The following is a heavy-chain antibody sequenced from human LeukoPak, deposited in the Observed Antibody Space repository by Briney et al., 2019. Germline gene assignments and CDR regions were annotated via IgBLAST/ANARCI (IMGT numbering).Heavy chain of an antibody. J-gene: IGHJ4*02. CDR1: GFTFSGHS. CDR3: ARGASSGWYRPDF. Sequence: PGGSLRLSCAASGFTFSGHSMNWVRQTPGKGLEWVSCNGRRSSYIYYADSVEGRFTISRDNDKNSLYLQMNSLRVEDTAIYYCARGASSGWYRPDFWGQGTLVTVSS. CDR2: NGRRSSYI. V-gene: IGHV3-21*06. D-gene: IGHD6-19*01.